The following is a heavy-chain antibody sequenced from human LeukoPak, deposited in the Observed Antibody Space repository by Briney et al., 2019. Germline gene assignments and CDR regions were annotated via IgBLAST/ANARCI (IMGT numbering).Heavy chain of an antibody. CDR2: INHSGST. J-gene: IGHJ3*01. D-gene: IGHD3-10*01. CDR1: GGSFSGHY. Sequence: PSETLSLTCAVYGGSFSGHYWSWIRQPPGKGLEWIGEINHSGSTNYNPSLKSRVTISVDTSKNQFSLRLSSVTAADTAVYYCAREFWNYRSGNLQAFDLWGQGTMVTVSS. CDR3: AREFWNYRSGNLQAFDL. V-gene: IGHV4-34*01.